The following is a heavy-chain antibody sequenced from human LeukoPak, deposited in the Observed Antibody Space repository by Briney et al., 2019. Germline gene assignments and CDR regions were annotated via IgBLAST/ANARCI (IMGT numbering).Heavy chain of an antibody. Sequence: PSETLSLTCTVSGGSISSDGYYWSWIRQPPGKGLEWIGHIHHRGSANYNPSLKSRVTISVDTSKNQFSLTLSSVTAADAAVYYCARAGDYYVSGSYLGYWGQGTLVTVSS. CDR3: ARAGDYYVSGSYLGY. D-gene: IGHD3-10*01. J-gene: IGHJ4*02. CDR1: GGSISSDGYY. CDR2: IHHRGSA. V-gene: IGHV4-61*08.